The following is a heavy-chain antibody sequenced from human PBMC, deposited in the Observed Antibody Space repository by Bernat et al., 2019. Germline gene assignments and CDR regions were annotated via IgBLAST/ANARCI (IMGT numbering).Heavy chain of an antibody. CDR1: GFIFSKYG. CDR3: AKGEGCSWSVDNPSDY. V-gene: IGHV3-30*18. D-gene: IGHD3-10*02. CDR2: IPEDARSV. Sequence: QVQLVESGGGVVQPGRSLRLSCAASGFIFSKYGMHWVRQAPGKGLEWVAVIPEDARSVYYADSVKGRFTISRDNSKNTLYLQMNSLRPEDTAMYFCAKGEGCSWSVDNPSDYWGQGTLVTVSS. J-gene: IGHJ4*02.